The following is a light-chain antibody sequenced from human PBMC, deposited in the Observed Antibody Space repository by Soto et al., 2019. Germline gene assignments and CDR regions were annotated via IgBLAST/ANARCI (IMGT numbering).Light chain of an antibody. CDR1: QGISSA. V-gene: IGKV1D-13*01. Sequence: AIQLTQSPSSLSASVGDRVTITCRASQGISSALAWYQQKPGKAPKLLIYDASSLESGVPSRFSGSGSGTDFTLTISSLQPEDFATYYCQQFNNYQYTFGQGRNVDI. CDR3: QQFNNYQYT. CDR2: DAS. J-gene: IGKJ2*01.